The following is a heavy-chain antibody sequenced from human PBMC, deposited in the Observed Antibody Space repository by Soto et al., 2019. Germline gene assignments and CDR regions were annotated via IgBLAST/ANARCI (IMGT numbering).Heavy chain of an antibody. Sequence: PGGSLRLSCAASGFTFSDYYMSWIRQAPGKGLEWVSYISSSGSTIYYAGSVKGRFTISRDNAKNSLYLQMNSLRAEDTAVYYCASLSAGYSSGWYGDYYYYYMDVWGKGTTVTVSS. CDR3: ASLSAGYSSGWYGDYYYYYMDV. CDR1: GFTFSDYY. J-gene: IGHJ6*03. D-gene: IGHD6-19*01. CDR2: ISSSGSTI. V-gene: IGHV3-11*01.